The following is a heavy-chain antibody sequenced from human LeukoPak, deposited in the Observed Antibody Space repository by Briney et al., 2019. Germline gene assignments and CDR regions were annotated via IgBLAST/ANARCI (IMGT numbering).Heavy chain of an antibody. D-gene: IGHD3-10*02. J-gene: IGHJ6*03. CDR3: ARDWDPYGRGDYYMDV. CDR2: IYSGGST. Sequence: GGSLRLSCAASGFTVSSNYMSWVRQAPGKGLEWVSVIYSGGSTYYADSVKGRFTISRDNSKNTLYLQMNSLRAEDTAVYYCARDWDPYGRGDYYMDVWGKGTTVTVPS. V-gene: IGHV3-53*01. CDR1: GFTVSSNY.